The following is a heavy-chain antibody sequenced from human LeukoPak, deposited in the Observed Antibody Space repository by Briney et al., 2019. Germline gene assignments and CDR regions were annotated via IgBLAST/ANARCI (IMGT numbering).Heavy chain of an antibody. D-gene: IGHD6-19*01. CDR2: INPSGGST. CDR3: ARDPEVAGNWFDP. Sequence: ASVKVSCKAFGYTFTRYYMHWVRQAPGQGLEWMGIINPSGGSTSYAHKLQGRVTMTSDTSTSTVYTELSSLRSEDTAVYYCARDPEVAGNWFDPWGQGTLVTVSS. J-gene: IGHJ5*02. CDR1: GYTFTRYY. V-gene: IGHV1-46*04.